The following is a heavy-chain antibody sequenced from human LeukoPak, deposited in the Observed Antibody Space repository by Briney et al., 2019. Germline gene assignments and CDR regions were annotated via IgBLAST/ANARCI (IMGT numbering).Heavy chain of an antibody. CDR3: AKRDTSGYYYFDY. CDR1: GFTFRTYG. Sequence: GGSLRLSCAASGFTFRTYGMSWVRQAPGKGVEWVSSITASGGGTYYADSVKGRFTASGDNSKTTLYLHMNSLRVEDTAVYYCAKRDTSGYYYFDYWGQGILVTVSS. CDR2: ITASGGGT. J-gene: IGHJ4*02. V-gene: IGHV3-23*01. D-gene: IGHD3-22*01.